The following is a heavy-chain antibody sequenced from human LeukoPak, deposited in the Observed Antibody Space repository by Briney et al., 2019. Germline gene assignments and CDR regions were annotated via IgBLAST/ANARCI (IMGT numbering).Heavy chain of an antibody. CDR2: IYYSGST. Sequence: PSQTLSLTCTVSGGSISSGGYYWSWIRQHPGKGLEWIGYIYYSGSTYYNPSLKSRVTISVDTSKNRFSLKLSSVTAADTAVYYCARGLLTSNWFDPWGQGTLVTVSS. V-gene: IGHV4-31*03. CDR3: ARGLLTSNWFDP. D-gene: IGHD1-14*01. J-gene: IGHJ5*02. CDR1: GGSISSGGYY.